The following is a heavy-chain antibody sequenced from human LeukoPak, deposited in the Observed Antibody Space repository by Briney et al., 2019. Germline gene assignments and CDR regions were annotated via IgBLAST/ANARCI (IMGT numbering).Heavy chain of an antibody. CDR2: ISTTSSNI. CDR1: GFTFTTYN. J-gene: IGHJ4*02. Sequence: GGSLRLSCAASGFTFTTYNTNWVRQAPGKGLEWGSYISTTSSNIYYADSVEGRFTISRDNAKNLLYLQMDSLRDEDTAVYYCSRDGGFWSAYPLDYWGQGTLVTVSS. D-gene: IGHD3-3*01. V-gene: IGHV3-48*02. CDR3: SRDGGFWSAYPLDY.